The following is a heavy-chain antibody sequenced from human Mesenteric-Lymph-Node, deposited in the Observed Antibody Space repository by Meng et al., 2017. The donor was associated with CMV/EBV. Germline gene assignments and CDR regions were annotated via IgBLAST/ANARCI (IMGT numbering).Heavy chain of an antibody. CDR2: MSSTGAYT. V-gene: IGHV3-21*01. CDR1: GFTFSSYA. Sequence: GSLRLSCAASGFTFSSYAMHWVRQAPGKGLEWVSSMSSTGAYTFYTHALRGRFTISRDNAKKSLFLQMNSLTAEDTAVYYCARGPSYCSNEVCPEWDVWGQGTTVTVSS. D-gene: IGHD2-8*01. J-gene: IGHJ6*02. CDR3: ARGPSYCSNEVCPEWDV.